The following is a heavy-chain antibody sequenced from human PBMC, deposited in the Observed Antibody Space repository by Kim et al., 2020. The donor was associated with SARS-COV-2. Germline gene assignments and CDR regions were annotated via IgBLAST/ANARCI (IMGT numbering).Heavy chain of an antibody. J-gene: IGHJ4*02. D-gene: IGHD3-3*01. CDR3: AREVADDFWGGYYGGTGGYFDY. V-gene: IGHV1-2*06. CDR1: GYTFTGYY. Sequence: ASVKVSCKASGYTFTGYYMHWVRQAPGQGLEWMGRINPNSGGTNYAQKFQGRVTMTRDTSISTAYMELSRLRSDDTAVYYCAREVADDFWGGYYGGTGGYFDYCGQGTLGTVSS. CDR2: INPNSGGT.